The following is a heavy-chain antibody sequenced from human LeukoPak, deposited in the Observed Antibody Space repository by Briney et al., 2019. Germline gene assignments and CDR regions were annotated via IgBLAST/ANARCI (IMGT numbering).Heavy chain of an antibody. D-gene: IGHD4-23*01. Sequence: PSETLSLTCTVSGGSISSYYWSWIRQPPGKGLEWIGYIYYSGSTNYNPSLKSRATISVDTSKNQFSLKLSSVTAADTAVYYCAKQKTVVTSPFDYWGQGTLVTVSS. CDR1: GGSISSYY. CDR3: AKQKTVVTSPFDY. CDR2: IYYSGST. V-gene: IGHV4-59*08. J-gene: IGHJ4*02.